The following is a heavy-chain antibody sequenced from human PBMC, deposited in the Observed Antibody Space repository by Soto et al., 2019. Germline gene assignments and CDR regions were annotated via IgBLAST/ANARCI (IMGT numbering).Heavy chain of an antibody. D-gene: IGHD3-3*01. CDR3: ARGRAYYDFWSGNYTGRLWFDY. CDR1: GGSFSGYY. V-gene: IGHV4-34*01. CDR2: INHSGST. J-gene: IGHJ4*02. Sequence: SETRSLTCAVYGGSFSGYYWSWIRQPPGKGLEWIGEINHSGSTNYNPSLKSRVTISVDTSKNQFSLKLSSVTAADTAVYYCARGRAYYDFWSGNYTGRLWFDYWGQGTLVTVSS.